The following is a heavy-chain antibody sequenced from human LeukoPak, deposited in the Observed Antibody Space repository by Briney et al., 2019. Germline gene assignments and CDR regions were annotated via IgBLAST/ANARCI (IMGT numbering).Heavy chain of an antibody. CDR3: ARPVGGYYDGRGAFEI. Sequence: PSETLSLTCTVSDGSMNSYYWNWIRQPAGKGLEWIGRIHASGSTNYNPSLKSRVIMSLDASKKQFSLKLSSVSAADTAVYYCARPVGGYYDGRGAFEIWGQGTMVTVSS. CDR2: IHASGST. CDR1: DGSMNSYY. V-gene: IGHV4-4*07. D-gene: IGHD3-22*01. J-gene: IGHJ3*02.